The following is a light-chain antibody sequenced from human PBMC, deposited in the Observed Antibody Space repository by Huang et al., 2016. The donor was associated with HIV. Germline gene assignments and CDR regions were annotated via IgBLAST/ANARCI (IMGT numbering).Light chain of an antibody. Sequence: IQLTQSPSSLSASVGARVTITCRASQGISSYLTWYQQKPGKAPKLRIYAASTLQSGVPSRFSGRGSGTEFTLTISSLQPEDFATYYCQQLNSYPLTFGGGTKVEIK. CDR2: AAS. CDR3: QQLNSYPLT. CDR1: QGISSY. V-gene: IGKV1-9*01. J-gene: IGKJ4*01.